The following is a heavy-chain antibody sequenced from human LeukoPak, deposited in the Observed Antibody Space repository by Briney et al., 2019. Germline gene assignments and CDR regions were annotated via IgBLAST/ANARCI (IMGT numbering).Heavy chain of an antibody. CDR3: ARGHRQQLVRRAFDI. D-gene: IGHD6-13*01. V-gene: IGHV4-59*01. Sequence: TSSETLSLTCAVYGGSFSGYYWSWIRQPPGKGLEWIGYIYYSGSTNYNPSLKSRVTISVDTSKNQFSLKLSSVTAADTAVYYCARGHRQQLVRRAFDIWGQGTMVTVSS. J-gene: IGHJ3*02. CDR1: GGSFSGYY. CDR2: IYYSGST.